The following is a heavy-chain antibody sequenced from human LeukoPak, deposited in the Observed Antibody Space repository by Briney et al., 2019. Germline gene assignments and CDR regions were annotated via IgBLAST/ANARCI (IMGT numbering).Heavy chain of an antibody. Sequence: PGGSLRLSCAASGFTVSSNYMSWVRQAPGKGLEWVSVIYSGGSTYYADSVKGRFTISRDNSKNTLYLQMNSLRAEDTAVYYCANAEPNFPQGFDYWGQGTLVTVSS. J-gene: IGHJ4*02. V-gene: IGHV3-53*05. CDR3: ANAEPNFPQGFDY. CDR2: IYSGGST. CDR1: GFTVSSNY. D-gene: IGHD1-1*01.